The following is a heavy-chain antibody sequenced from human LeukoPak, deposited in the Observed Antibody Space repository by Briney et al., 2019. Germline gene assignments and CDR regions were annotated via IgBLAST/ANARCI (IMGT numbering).Heavy chain of an antibody. J-gene: IGHJ4*02. CDR1: GGSISSGGYY. V-gene: IGHV4-31*03. CDR3: AREVSGNFDY. CDR2: ISYSGST. Sequence: TLSLTCTVSGGSISSGGYYWSWIRQHPGKGLEWIGYISYSGSTYYNPSLKSRVTISVDTSKNQFSLKLSSVTAADTAVYYCAREVSGNFDYWGQGTLVTVSS.